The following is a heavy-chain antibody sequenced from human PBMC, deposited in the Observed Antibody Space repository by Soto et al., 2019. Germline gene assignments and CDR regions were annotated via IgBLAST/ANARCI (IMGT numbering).Heavy chain of an antibody. J-gene: IGHJ4*02. CDR1: GFTFSKFE. V-gene: IGHV3-23*01. CDR2: ISVSGGET. D-gene: IGHD6-13*01. Sequence: EVQVLESGGGLVQPGGSRRLSCTASGFTFSKFEMTWARQASGKGLEWVSFISVSGGETHYADSVKGRFTISRDNSKNTLYLHINSLRAEDLAVYYFLQAGCLDNWGQGTLVTVSS. CDR3: LQAGCLDN.